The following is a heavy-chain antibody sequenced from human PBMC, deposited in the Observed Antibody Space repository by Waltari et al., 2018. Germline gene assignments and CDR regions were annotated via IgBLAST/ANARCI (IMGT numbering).Heavy chain of an antibody. V-gene: IGHV1-46*01. Sequence: QVQLVQSGAEVKKPGASVKVSCKASGYTFTSYYMHWVRQAPGQGLEWMGIIHPSGGSTSYAQKFQGRVTMTRDTSTSTVYMELSSRRSEDTAVYYCARAGQLWLLGYYYYYMDVWGKGTTVTISS. CDR3: ARAGQLWLLGYYYYYMDV. CDR2: IHPSGGST. CDR1: GYTFTSYY. D-gene: IGHD5-18*01. J-gene: IGHJ6*03.